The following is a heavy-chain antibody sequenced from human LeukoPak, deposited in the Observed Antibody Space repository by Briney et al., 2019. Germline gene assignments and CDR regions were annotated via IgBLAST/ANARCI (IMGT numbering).Heavy chain of an antibody. Sequence: GGSLRLPCAGSGFTFSSNSMAWVRQAPGKGLEWVSSISSNGGDTYYTDSVKGRFTISRDNAKNSLHLQMNSLRAEDTAVYYCARNYDSSGYGYNWFDPWGQGTLVTVSS. V-gene: IGHV3-21*01. CDR1: GFTFSSNS. CDR3: ARNYDSSGYGYNWFDP. D-gene: IGHD3-22*01. CDR2: ISSNGGDT. J-gene: IGHJ5*02.